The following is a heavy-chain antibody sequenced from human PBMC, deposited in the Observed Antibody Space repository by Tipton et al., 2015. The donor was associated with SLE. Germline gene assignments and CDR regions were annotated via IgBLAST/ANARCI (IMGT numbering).Heavy chain of an antibody. CDR3: VRVPGGSYPSWFDP. Sequence: GSLRLSCAASGFTFSSYAMSWVRQAPGKGLEWVSAISGSGGSTYYADSVKGRFTISRDNSKNTLYLQMNSLRAEDTAVYYCVRVPGGSYPSWFDPWGQGTLVTVSS. V-gene: IGHV3-23*01. CDR2: ISGSGGST. D-gene: IGHD1-26*01. J-gene: IGHJ5*02. CDR1: GFTFSSYA.